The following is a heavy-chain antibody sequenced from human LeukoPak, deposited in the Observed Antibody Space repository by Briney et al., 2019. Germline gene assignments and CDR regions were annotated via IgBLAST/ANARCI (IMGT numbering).Heavy chain of an antibody. D-gene: IGHD3-22*01. V-gene: IGHV1-69*13. CDR1: GYSFTSYD. J-gene: IGHJ4*02. CDR2: IIPIFGTA. CDR3: ARGNYDSSGYYYVGPDY. Sequence: SVKVSCKASGYSFTSYDINWVRQATGQGLEWMGGIIPIFGTANYAQKFQGRVTITADESTSTAYMELSSLRSEDTAVYYCARGNYDSSGYYYVGPDYWGQGTLVTVSS.